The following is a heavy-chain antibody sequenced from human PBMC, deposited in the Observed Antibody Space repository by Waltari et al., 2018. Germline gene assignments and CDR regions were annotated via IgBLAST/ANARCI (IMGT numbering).Heavy chain of an antibody. CDR3: AAGLDYLSSYFDP. Sequence: QVQLVQSGSELKEPGASVKVSCQTSGYNFISHAVQWLRQAPGQELQWMGWINTKTGNPTYAQGFTGRFVFSLDTSVGTAYLQINSLEAADTAVYYCAAGLDYLSSYFDPWGQGTLVTVSS. V-gene: IGHV7-4-1*02. J-gene: IGHJ5*02. D-gene: IGHD4-17*01. CDR1: GYNFISHA. CDR2: INTKTGNP.